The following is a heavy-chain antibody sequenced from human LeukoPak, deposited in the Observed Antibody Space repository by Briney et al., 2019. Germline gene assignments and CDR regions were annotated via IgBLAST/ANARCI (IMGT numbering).Heavy chain of an antibody. Sequence: SETLSLTCTVSGGSISSSSYYWGWIRQPPGKGLEWIGSIYYSGSTYYNPSLKSRVTISVDTSKNQFSLKLSSVTAADTAVYYCARYMSLVVGAIGTFDYWGQGTLVTVSS. CDR3: ARYMSLVVGAIGTFDY. CDR1: GGSISSSSYY. J-gene: IGHJ4*02. V-gene: IGHV4-39*07. D-gene: IGHD2-15*01. CDR2: IYYSGST.